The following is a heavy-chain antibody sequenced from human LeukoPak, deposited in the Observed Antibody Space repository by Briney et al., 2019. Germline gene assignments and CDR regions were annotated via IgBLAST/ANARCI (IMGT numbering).Heavy chain of an antibody. Sequence: PGGSLRLSCAASGFTFTDYGMHWVRQAPGKGLEWVAGIWSDGVNKHSADSVRGRFTISRDNSKNTLYLDMNSLRAEDTAVYYCARDYAVGWGQGTLVTVSS. V-gene: IGHV3-33*01. J-gene: IGHJ4*02. CDR3: ARDYAVG. CDR2: IWSDGVNK. CDR1: GFTFTDYG. D-gene: IGHD3-16*01.